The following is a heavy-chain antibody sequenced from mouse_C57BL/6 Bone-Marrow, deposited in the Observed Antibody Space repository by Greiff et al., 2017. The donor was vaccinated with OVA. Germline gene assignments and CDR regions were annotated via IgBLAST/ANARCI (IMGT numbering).Heavy chain of an antibody. D-gene: IGHD2-4*01. Sequence: VQVVESGAELARPGASVKLSCKASGYTFTSYGISWVKQRTGQGLEWIGEIYPRSGNTYYNEKFKGKATLTADKSSSTAYMELRSLTSEDSAVYFCARGAYYYDYAWFAYWGQGTLVTVSA. CDR3: ARGAYYYDYAWFAY. CDR2: IYPRSGNT. V-gene: IGHV1-81*01. J-gene: IGHJ3*01. CDR1: GYTFTSYG.